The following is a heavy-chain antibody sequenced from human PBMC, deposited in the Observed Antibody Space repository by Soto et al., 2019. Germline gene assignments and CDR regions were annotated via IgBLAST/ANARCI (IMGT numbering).Heavy chain of an antibody. CDR1: GFTFSSYA. V-gene: IGHV3-23*01. D-gene: IGHD2-15*01. CDR3: AKEEDCSGGSCYNNFDY. Sequence: PWGSLRLSCAASGFTFSSYAMSWVRQAPGKGLEWVSAISGSGGSTYYADSVKGRFTISRDNSKNTLYLQMNSLRAEDTAVYYCAKEEDCSGGSCYNNFDYWGQGTLVTVSS. CDR2: ISGSGGST. J-gene: IGHJ4*02.